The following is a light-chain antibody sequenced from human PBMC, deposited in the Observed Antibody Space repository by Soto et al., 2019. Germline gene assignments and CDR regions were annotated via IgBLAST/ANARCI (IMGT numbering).Light chain of an antibody. V-gene: IGLV2-14*01. CDR1: SRDVGGYEY. Sequence: QSALTQPASMSGSPGQSVTISCTGSSRDVGGYEYVSWYQQQSGKAPKLIIYEVSNRPSGISNRFSGSKSGNTASLTISGLQAEDEADYYCSSFTSSSTLVVFGGGTKLTVL. CDR2: EVS. J-gene: IGLJ3*02. CDR3: SSFTSSSTLVV.